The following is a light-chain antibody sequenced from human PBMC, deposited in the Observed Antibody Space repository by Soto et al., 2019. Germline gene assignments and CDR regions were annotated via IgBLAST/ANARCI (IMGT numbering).Light chain of an antibody. CDR2: LGS. J-gene: IGKJ1*01. V-gene: IGKV2-28*01. CDR1: QSLLHSNGYNY. Sequence: TQSLLSLPVTHGEPASISCRSSQSLLHSNGYNYLDWYLQKPGQSPQLLIYLGSDRASGVPDRFSGSGSGTDFTLKISRVEAEDVGFYCCMQGLQVPWPFGHGTKVDI. CDR3: MQGLQVPWP.